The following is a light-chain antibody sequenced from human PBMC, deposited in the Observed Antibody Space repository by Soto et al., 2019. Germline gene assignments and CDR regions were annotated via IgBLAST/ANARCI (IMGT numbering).Light chain of an antibody. Sequence: EIVLTQSPGTLSLSPGERATLSCRASQSVSSSYLAWYQQKPGQAPRLLIYGASSRATGIPDRFSGSGSGTDFTLTISRREPEDFAVYYCQQYNDWPPYTFGQGNRLEIK. J-gene: IGKJ2*01. V-gene: IGKV3-20*01. CDR1: QSVSSSY. CDR3: QQYNDWPPYT. CDR2: GAS.